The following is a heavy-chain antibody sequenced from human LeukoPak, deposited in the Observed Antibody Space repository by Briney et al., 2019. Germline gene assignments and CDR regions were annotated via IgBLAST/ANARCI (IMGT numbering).Heavy chain of an antibody. CDR2: VYPGDSDT. D-gene: IGHD1-26*01. V-gene: IGHV5-51*01. J-gene: IGHJ5*02. CDR3: ARYSGSPERWFDP. Sequence: GESLKISCKGSGYGFTNYWIGWVRQMPGKGLEWMGIVYPGDSDTIYSPSFQGQVTISADKSISTAYLQWSSLKASDTAMYYCARYSGSPERWFDPWGQGTLVTVSS. CDR1: GYGFTNYW.